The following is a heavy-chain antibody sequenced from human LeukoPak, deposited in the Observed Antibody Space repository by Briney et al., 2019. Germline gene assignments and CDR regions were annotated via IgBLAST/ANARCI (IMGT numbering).Heavy chain of an antibody. J-gene: IGHJ6*02. V-gene: IGHV3-30-3*01. D-gene: IGHD3-16*01. CDR3: ARDLSPAFGNMATYYYGMDV. CDR2: ISYDGSNK. Sequence: GRSLRLSCAASGFTFSSYAMHWVRQAPGKGLEWVAVISYDGSNKYYADSVKGRFTISRDNSKNTLYLQMNSLRAEDTAVYYCARDLSPAFGNMATYYYGMDVWGQGTTVTVSS. CDR1: GFTFSSYA.